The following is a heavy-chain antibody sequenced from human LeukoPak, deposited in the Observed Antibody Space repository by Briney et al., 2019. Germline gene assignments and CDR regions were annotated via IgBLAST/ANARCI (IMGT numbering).Heavy chain of an antibody. V-gene: IGHV4-59*08. CDR3: ARHASSLWFGGD. J-gene: IGHJ4*02. D-gene: IGHD3-10*01. Sequence: KSSETLSLTCTVSGGSISSYYWSWIRQPPGKGLEWIGYIYYSGSTNYNPSLKSRVTISVDTSKNQFSLKLSSVTAADTAVYYCARHASSLWFGGDWGQGTLVTVSS. CDR1: GGSISSYY. CDR2: IYYSGST.